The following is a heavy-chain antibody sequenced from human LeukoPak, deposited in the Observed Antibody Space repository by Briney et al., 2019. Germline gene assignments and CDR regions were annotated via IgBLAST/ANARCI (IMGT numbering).Heavy chain of an antibody. D-gene: IGHD3-22*01. CDR1: GGSFSGYY. CDR2: INHSGST. Sequence: PSETLSLTCAVYGGSFSGYYWSWIRQPPGKGLEWIGEINHSGSTNYNPSLKSRVTISVDTSKSQFSLKLSSVTAADTAVYYCARGRFDSSGYYFGPIYYFDYWGQGTLVTVSS. J-gene: IGHJ4*02. V-gene: IGHV4-34*01. CDR3: ARGRFDSSGYYFGPIYYFDY.